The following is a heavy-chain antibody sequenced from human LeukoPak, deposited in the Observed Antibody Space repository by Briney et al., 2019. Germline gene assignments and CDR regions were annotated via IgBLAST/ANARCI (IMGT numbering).Heavy chain of an antibody. CDR1: GVTFSSYG. Sequence: PGGSLRLSCAASGVTFSSYGMHWVRQAPGKGLEWVALISSDGNDKLYGDSVKGRFTISRDDSKSTLYLQMNSLRAEDTAVYYCARERRGGSWYWSGNWFDPWGQGTLVTVSS. J-gene: IGHJ5*02. CDR3: ARERRGGSWYWSGNWFDP. V-gene: IGHV3-30*03. CDR2: ISSDGNDK. D-gene: IGHD6-13*01.